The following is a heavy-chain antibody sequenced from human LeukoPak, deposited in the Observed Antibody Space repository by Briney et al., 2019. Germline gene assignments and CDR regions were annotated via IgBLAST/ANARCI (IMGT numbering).Heavy chain of an antibody. V-gene: IGHV4-59*01. CDR3: ARVSCSSTSCYFLDY. J-gene: IGHJ4*02. CDR1: GGSISGYY. Sequence: PSETLSLTCTVSGGSISGYYWSWIRQPPGRGLEWIGYIFYSGSTNYNPSLRSRVTISVDTSKNQFSLKLSSVTAADTAVYYCARVSCSSTSCYFLDYWGQGTLVTVSS. CDR2: IFYSGST. D-gene: IGHD2-2*01.